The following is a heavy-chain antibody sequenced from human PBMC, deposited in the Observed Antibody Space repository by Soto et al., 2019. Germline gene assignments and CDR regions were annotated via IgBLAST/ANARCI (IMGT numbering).Heavy chain of an antibody. CDR1: GFTFSSYW. Sequence: GGSLRLSCVASGFTFSSYWMSWVRQAPGKGLEWVANIKQDGSEKYYVDSVKGRFTISRDNAKNSLYLQMNSLRAEDTAVYYCARDERTGDFDYWGQGTLVTVSS. D-gene: IGHD7-27*01. V-gene: IGHV3-7*01. CDR2: IKQDGSEK. CDR3: ARDERTGDFDY. J-gene: IGHJ4*02.